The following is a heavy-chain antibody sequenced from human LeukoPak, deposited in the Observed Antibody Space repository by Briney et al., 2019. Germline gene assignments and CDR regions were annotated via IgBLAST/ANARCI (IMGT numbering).Heavy chain of an antibody. CDR2: IIPIFGTA. J-gene: IGHJ4*02. V-gene: IGHV1-69*13. CDR3: ANNPGYSGYDSTFGY. Sequence: ASVKVFCKASGGTFSSYAISWVRQAPGQGLEWMGGIIPIFGTANYAQKFQGRVTITADESTSTAYMELSSLRSEDTAVYYCANNPGYSGYDSTFGYWGQGTLVTVSS. CDR1: GGTFSSYA. D-gene: IGHD5-12*01.